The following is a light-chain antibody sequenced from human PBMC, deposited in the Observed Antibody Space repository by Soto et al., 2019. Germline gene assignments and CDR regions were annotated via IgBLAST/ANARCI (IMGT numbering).Light chain of an antibody. Sequence: DIQMTQSPSSVSASVGDRVTITCRASQDIRRWLAWYQHKAGKAPKLLIYAASSLESEVPSRFSGSGSGTDFTLTISSLQPEDFATYYCQQANSFPLTFGGVTKVESK. CDR1: QDIRRW. J-gene: IGKJ4*01. CDR2: AAS. CDR3: QQANSFPLT. V-gene: IGKV1-12*01.